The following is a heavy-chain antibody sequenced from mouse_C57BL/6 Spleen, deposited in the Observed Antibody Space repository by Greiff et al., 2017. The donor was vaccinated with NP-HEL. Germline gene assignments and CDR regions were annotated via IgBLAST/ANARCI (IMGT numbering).Heavy chain of an antibody. CDR3: ARNDYGSLDY. CDR2: IDPSDSYT. V-gene: IGHV1-50*01. Sequence: QVQLQQPGAELVKPGASVKLSCKASGYTFTSYWMQWVKQRPGQGLEWIGEIDPSDSYTNYNQKFKGKATLTVDTSSSTAYMQLSSLTSEDSAVYYCARNDYGSLDYWGKGTTLTVSS. D-gene: IGHD1-1*01. J-gene: IGHJ2*01. CDR1: GYTFTSYW.